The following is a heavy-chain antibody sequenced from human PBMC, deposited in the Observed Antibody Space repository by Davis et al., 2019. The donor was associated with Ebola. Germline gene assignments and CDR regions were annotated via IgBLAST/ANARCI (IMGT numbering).Heavy chain of an antibody. V-gene: IGHV3-33*06. CDR3: AKGGSGWPSDYSHGLGV. CDR2: IWYDGSNK. Sequence: AGSLTLSCAASGFTFSSYGMHWVRQAPATGLERVAVIWYDGSNKYYADSVKGRFTISRDNSKNTLYLEMNSLRVDDTAVYYCAKGGSGWPSDYSHGLGVWGKGTTVTVSA. CDR1: GFTFSSYG. J-gene: IGHJ6*04. D-gene: IGHD6-19*01.